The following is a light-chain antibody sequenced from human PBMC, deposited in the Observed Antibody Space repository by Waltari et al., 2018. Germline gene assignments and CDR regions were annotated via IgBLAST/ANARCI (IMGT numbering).Light chain of an antibody. CDR1: PSISNW. CDR2: KAS. V-gene: IGKV1-5*03. Sequence: DIQMTQSPSTLSASVGDRVTITCRASPSISNWLAWYQQKPGKAPKLLIYKASTFESGVPSRCSGSGSGTEFTPTISSLQPDDFATYYCQQYNSYSLLTFGGGTKVEIK. CDR3: QQYNSYSLLT. J-gene: IGKJ4*01.